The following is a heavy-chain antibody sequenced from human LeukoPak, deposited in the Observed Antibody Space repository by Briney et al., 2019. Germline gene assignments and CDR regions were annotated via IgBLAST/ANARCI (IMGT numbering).Heavy chain of an antibody. V-gene: IGHV1-69*13. D-gene: IGHD3-22*01. J-gene: IGHJ4*02. CDR1: GGTFSSYA. CDR2: IIPIVGTT. Sequence: SVKVSCKASGGTFSSYAFSWMRQAPGQGLEWMGGIIPIVGTTNYAQMFQGRVTITADESTSTAYMELSSLRSEDTAVYYCARGGYYYDSSGYSHLPDYWGQGTLVTVSA. CDR3: ARGGYYYDSSGYSHLPDY.